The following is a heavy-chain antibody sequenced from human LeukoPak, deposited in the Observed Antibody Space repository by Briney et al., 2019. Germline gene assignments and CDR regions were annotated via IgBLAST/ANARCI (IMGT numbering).Heavy chain of an antibody. CDR1: GFTSSNAW. D-gene: IGHD2-2*01. J-gene: IGHJ6*02. Sequence: TGGSLRLSCAASGFTSSNAWMSWVRQAPGKGLEWVSVIYTGGTTHYADSVKGRFTISRDNAKNTLYLQMNSLRAEDTAVYYCARRKVVSAYYYGMDVWGQGTTVTVSS. CDR2: IYTGGTT. CDR3: ARRKVVSAYYYGMDV. V-gene: IGHV3-66*01.